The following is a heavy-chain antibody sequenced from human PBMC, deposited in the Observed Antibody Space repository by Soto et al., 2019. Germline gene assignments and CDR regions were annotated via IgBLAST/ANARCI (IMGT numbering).Heavy chain of an antibody. CDR1: GFTFSSYA. D-gene: IGHD6-25*01. CDR3: ARFFVETGGSSGWPWTFHY. CDR2: ISGSGGTT. V-gene: IGHV3-23*01. J-gene: IGHJ4*02. Sequence: EVQLLESGGGLVQPGRSLRLSCAGSGFTFSSYAMSWVRQAPGKGLVWVSAISGSGGTTYYAASVKGRFTISRDNSKNTLFLQMNSLRAEDTAVYYCARFFVETGGSSGWPWTFHYWGQGTLLSVSS.